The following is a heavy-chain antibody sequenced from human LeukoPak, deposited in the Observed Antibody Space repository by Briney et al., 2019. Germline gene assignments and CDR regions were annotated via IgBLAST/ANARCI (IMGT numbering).Heavy chain of an antibody. J-gene: IGHJ4*02. CDR3: ARGPKWLVKY. CDR2: INHSGST. CDR1: GGSFSGYY. Sequence: SETLSLTCAAYGGSFSGYYWSWIRQPPGKGLEWIGEINHSGSTNYNPSLKSRVTISVDTSKNQFSLKLSSVTAADTAVYYCARGPKWLVKYWGQGTLVTVSS. V-gene: IGHV4-34*01. D-gene: IGHD6-19*01.